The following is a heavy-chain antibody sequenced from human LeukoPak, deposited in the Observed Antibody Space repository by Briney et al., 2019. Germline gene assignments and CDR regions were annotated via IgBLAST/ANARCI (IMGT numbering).Heavy chain of an antibody. CDR3: AKTGGGYYDSSGYAHT. CDR2: ISGVGGST. D-gene: IGHD3-22*01. CDR1: GFTFTSYA. Sequence: GSLRLSCAASGFTFTSYAMSWVRQAPGKGLEWVSTISGVGGSTYYADSVKGRFTISRDNSKNTLYLQMNSLRAEDTAVYYCAKTGGGYYDSSGYAHTWGQGTLVTVSS. V-gene: IGHV3-23*01. J-gene: IGHJ1*01.